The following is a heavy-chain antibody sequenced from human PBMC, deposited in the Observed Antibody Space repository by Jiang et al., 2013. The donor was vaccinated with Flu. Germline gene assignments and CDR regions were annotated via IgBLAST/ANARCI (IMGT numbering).Heavy chain of an antibody. CDR1: GGSISSGGYS. D-gene: IGHD3-22*01. Sequence: GSGLVKPSQTLSLTCTVSGGSISSGGYSWSWIRQPPGKGLEWIGYIYHSGSTYYNPSLKSRVTISVDRSKNQFSLKLSSVTAADTAVYYCARGPLYDSSGYYQEYYFDYWGQ. J-gene: IGHJ4*02. CDR3: ARGPLYDSSGYYQEYYFDY. CDR2: IYHSGST. V-gene: IGHV4-30-2*01.